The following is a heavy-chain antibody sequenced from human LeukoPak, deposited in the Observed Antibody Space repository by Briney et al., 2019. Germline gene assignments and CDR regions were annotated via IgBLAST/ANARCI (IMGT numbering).Heavy chain of an antibody. V-gene: IGHV3-30*04. D-gene: IGHD5-18*01. CDR3: ARGIQLWLFDY. CDR1: GFTFCSYA. CDR2: ISYDGSNK. J-gene: IGHJ4*02. Sequence: GGSLRLSCAASGFTFCSYAMHWVRQAPGKGLEWVAVISYDGSNKYYADSVKGRFTISRDNSKNTLYLQMNSLRAEDTAVYYCARGIQLWLFDYWGQGTLVTVSS.